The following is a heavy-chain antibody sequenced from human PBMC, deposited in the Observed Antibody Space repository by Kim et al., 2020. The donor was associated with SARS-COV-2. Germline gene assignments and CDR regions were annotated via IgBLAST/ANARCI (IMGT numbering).Heavy chain of an antibody. J-gene: IGHJ3*02. CDR2: SNK. V-gene: IGHV3-30*01. D-gene: IGHD3-10*01. Sequence: SNKYHADSVKGRFTISRDNSKNTLYLQMNSLRAEDTAVYYCARAGGSAFDIWGQGTMVTVSS. CDR3: ARAGGSAFDI.